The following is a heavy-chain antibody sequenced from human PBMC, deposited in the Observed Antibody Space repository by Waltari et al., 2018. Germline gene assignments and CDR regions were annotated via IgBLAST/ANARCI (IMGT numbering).Heavy chain of an antibody. CDR2: IYYTGST. CDR1: GGSISSSSYY. D-gene: IGHD3-9*01. J-gene: IGHJ4*02. V-gene: IGHV4-39*01. Sequence: QLQLQESGPGLVKPSETLSLTCTVSGGSISSSSYYWGWIRQPTGKWLEWFGSIYYTGSTYYTSSLKRRVTISVDTSKNQYSLRLSSVTAANAAGYYCARHGPDSLTGYANFDYWGQGTLVTVSS. CDR3: ARHGPDSLTGYANFDY.